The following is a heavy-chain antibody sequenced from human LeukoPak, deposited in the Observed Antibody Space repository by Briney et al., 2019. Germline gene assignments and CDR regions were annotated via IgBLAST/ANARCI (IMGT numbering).Heavy chain of an antibody. J-gene: IGHJ5*02. Sequence: PGGSLRLSCTASGFSFSTYAMSWVRQAPGKGLEWVSSISDSGGSTFYADSVQGRFTISRDNSKNTLYLQMNSLRAEDTAIYYCANDTRDRGDEAEWFDPWGQGALVTVSS. CDR2: ISDSGGST. D-gene: IGHD5-24*01. V-gene: IGHV3-23*01. CDR1: GFSFSTYA. CDR3: ANDTRDRGDEAEWFDP.